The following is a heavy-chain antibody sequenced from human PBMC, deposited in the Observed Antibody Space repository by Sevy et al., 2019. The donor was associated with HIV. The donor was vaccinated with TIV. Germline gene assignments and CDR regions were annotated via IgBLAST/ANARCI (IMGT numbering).Heavy chain of an antibody. D-gene: IGHD3-10*01. CDR2: ISSSGSTI. J-gene: IGHJ5*02. CDR1: GFTFSDYY. CDR3: ARVYYYGSGSYHRLRFNWFDP. Sequence: GGSLRLSCAASGFTFSDYYMSWIRQAPGKGLEWVSYISSSGSTIYYADSVKGRFTISRDNAKNSLYLQMNSLRAEDTAVYYCARVYYYGSGSYHRLRFNWFDPWGQGTLVTVSS. V-gene: IGHV3-11*01.